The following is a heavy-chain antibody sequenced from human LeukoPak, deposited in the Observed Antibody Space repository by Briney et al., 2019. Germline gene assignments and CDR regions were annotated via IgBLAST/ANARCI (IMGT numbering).Heavy chain of an antibody. CDR2: ISWNSGSI. J-gene: IGHJ4*02. V-gene: IGHV3-9*01. CDR1: GFTFDDYA. CDR3: ASTRYDSSGYYYSFFDY. Sequence: PGGSLRLSCAASGFTFDDYAMHWVRQAPGKGLEWVSGISWNSGSIGYADSVKGRFTISRDNAKNSLYLQMNSLRAEDTAVYYCASTRYDSSGYYYSFFDYWGQGTLVTVSS. D-gene: IGHD3-22*01.